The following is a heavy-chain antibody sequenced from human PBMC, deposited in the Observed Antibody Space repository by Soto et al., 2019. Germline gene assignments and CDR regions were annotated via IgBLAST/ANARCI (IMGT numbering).Heavy chain of an antibody. J-gene: IGHJ4*02. CDR3: VKDDGGYPSTAPH. CDR1: GITISNYP. D-gene: IGHD5-12*01. V-gene: IGHV3-23*01. Sequence: EVQLLESGGGLVQPGGSLRLSCAASGITISNYPMSWVRQAPGKGLDWVSGISGSGDRTYYADSAQGRFTISKDISRNSLSLQLDSVGVEDTAVYFCVKDDGGYPSTAPHWGQGTLVTVSS. CDR2: ISGSGDRT.